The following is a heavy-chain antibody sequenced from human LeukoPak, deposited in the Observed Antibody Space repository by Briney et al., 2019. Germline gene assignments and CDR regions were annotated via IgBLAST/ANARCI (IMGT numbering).Heavy chain of an antibody. CDR2: IKNDGSGT. D-gene: IGHD3-16*01. CDR1: GFTFSTYW. J-gene: IGHJ4*02. Sequence: GGSLRLSCAASGFTFSTYWMHWVRQAPGKGLVWVSRIKNDGSGTTYADSVKGRFTISRDNAKNTLYLQMNSLRAEDTAVYYCARGLPAFGAVAGDYWGQGTLVTVSS. V-gene: IGHV3-74*01. CDR3: ARGLPAFGAVAGDY.